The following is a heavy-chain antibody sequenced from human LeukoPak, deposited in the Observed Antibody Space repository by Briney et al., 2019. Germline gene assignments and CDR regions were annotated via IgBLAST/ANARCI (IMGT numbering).Heavy chain of an antibody. D-gene: IGHD4-23*01. J-gene: IGHJ6*02. V-gene: IGHV3-30*03. CDR2: ISYDGSNK. CDR1: GFTFSSYG. Sequence: GGSLRLSCAASGFTFSSYGMHWVRQAPGKGLEWVAVISYDGSNKYYADSVKGRFTISRDNSKNTLYLQMNSLRAEDTAVYYCARSHTVVLYGMDVWGQGTTVTVSS. CDR3: ARSHTVVLYGMDV.